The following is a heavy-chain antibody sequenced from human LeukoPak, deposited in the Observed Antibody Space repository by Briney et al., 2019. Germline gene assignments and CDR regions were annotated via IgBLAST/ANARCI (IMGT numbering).Heavy chain of an antibody. V-gene: IGHV3-21*01. Sequence: GGSLRLSCAASGFTFSGSTMNWVRQAPGKGLEWVSFISTSSSYIYYADSVRGRFTISRDNAKNSLYLQMNSLRAEDTAVYYCARGPGTGPWGQGTLVTVSS. CDR1: GFTFSGST. CDR2: ISTSSSYI. CDR3: ARGPGTGP. D-gene: IGHD1-1*01. J-gene: IGHJ5*02.